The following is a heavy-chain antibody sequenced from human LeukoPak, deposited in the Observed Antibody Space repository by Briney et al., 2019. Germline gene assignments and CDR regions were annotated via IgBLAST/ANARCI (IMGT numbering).Heavy chain of an antibody. CDR2: IYYSGST. CDR1: GYSISSGYY. CDR3: ASPYSGSFDY. V-gene: IGHV4-38-2*02. J-gene: IGHJ4*02. Sequence: PSETLSLTCTVSGYSISSGYYWGWIRQPPGKGLEWIGSIYYSGSTYYNPSLKSRVTISVDTSKNQFSLKLSSVTAADTAVYYCASPYSGSFDYWGQGTLVTVSS. D-gene: IGHD1-26*01.